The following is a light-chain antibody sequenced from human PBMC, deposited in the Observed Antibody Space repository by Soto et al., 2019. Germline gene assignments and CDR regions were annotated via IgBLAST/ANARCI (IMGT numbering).Light chain of an antibody. V-gene: IGLV1-44*01. CDR1: SSNIGSKT. J-gene: IGLJ1*01. CDR3: ATWDDSLSGYV. CDR2: YNN. Sequence: QSVVTQPPSASGTPGQRVTISCSGSSSNIGSKTVNWYQQLPGTAPKLLIYYNNQRPSGVPDRFSGSKSGTSASLAISGLRSEDEADYYCATWDDSLSGYVFGTGTKLTVL.